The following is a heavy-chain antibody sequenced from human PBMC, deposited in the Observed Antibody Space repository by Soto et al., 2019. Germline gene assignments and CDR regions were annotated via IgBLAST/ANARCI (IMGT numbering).Heavy chain of an antibody. CDR2: ISSSSSYI. CDR1: GFTFSSYS. CDR3: ARDGLYHDILTGYTHYYYGMEV. V-gene: IGHV3-21*01. D-gene: IGHD3-9*01. Sequence: PGGSLRLSCAASGFTFSSYSMNWVRQAPGKGLEWVSSISSSSSYIYYADSVKGRFTISRDNAKNSLYLQMNSLRAEDTAVYYCARDGLYHDILTGYTHYYYGMEVRGQGTTVTVSS. J-gene: IGHJ6*02.